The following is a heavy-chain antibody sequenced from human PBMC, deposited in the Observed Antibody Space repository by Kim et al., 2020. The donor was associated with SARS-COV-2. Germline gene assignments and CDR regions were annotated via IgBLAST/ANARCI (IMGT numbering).Heavy chain of an antibody. D-gene: IGHD3-3*01. CDR3: ARTVPVTIFGVVTAAVGGYFDD. V-gene: IGHV4-4*02. CDR2: IYHSGST. Sequence: SETLSLTCAVSGGSISSSNWWSWVRQPPGKGLEWIGDIYHSGSTNYNPSLKSRVTISVDKSKNQFSLKLSSVTAADTAVYYCARTVPVTIFGVVTAAVGGYFDDWGQGTLVTVSS. J-gene: IGHJ4*02. CDR1: GGSISSSNW.